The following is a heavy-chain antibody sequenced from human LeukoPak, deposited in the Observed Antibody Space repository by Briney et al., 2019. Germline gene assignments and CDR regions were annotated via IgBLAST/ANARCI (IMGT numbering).Heavy chain of an antibody. CDR1: GGSFSGYY. Sequence: PSETLSLTCAVYGGSFSGYYWSWIRQPPGKGLEWIGDINHSGSTNYNPSLKSRVTISVDTSKNQFSLKLSSVTAADTAVYYCARVAPYCSSTSCYLYYYYYMDVWGKGTTVTVSS. D-gene: IGHD2-2*01. J-gene: IGHJ6*03. V-gene: IGHV4-34*01. CDR2: INHSGST. CDR3: ARVAPYCSSTSCYLYYYYYMDV.